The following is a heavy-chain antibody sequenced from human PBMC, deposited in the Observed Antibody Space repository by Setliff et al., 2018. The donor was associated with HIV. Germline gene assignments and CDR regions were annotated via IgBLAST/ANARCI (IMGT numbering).Heavy chain of an antibody. Sequence: GESLKISCKGSGYSFTTYWIGWVRQMPGKGLEWMGIIYPGDSDTRYSPSFQGQVTISADTSISTAYLXWSNLKASDTAMYYCARRYYYDSSGYYYPYDAXXIWGQG. CDR3: ARRYYYDSSGYYYPYDAXXI. CDR1: GYSFTTYW. V-gene: IGHV5-51*01. J-gene: IGHJ3*02. CDR2: IYPGDSDT. D-gene: IGHD3-22*01.